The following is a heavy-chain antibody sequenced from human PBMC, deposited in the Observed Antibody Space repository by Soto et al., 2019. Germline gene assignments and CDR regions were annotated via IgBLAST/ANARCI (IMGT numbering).Heavy chain of an antibody. D-gene: IGHD6-6*01. CDR2: ISSSSSTI. CDR1: GFTFSSYS. J-gene: IGHJ5*02. V-gene: IGHV3-48*01. CDR3: AREQGVRIAARRPTSPWGFDP. Sequence: GESLKISCAASGFTFSSYSMNWVRQAPGKGLEWVSYISSSSSTIYYADSVKGRFTISRDNAKNSLYLQMNSLRAEDTAVYYCAREQGVRIAARRPTSPWGFDPWGQGTLVTVSS.